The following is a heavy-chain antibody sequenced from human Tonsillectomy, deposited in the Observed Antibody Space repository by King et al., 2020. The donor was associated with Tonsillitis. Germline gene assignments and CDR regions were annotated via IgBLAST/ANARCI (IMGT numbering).Heavy chain of an antibody. CDR2: ISGGGDST. J-gene: IGHJ4*02. CDR3: AKDWNFDFWSGYYEY. V-gene: IGHV3-23*04. D-gene: IGHD3-3*01. CDR1: RFTFTSYA. Sequence: VQLVESGGGLVQPGGSLRLSCAASRFTFTSYAMSWVRQAPGKGLEGVSGISGGGDSTHYADSVKGRFTISRDNSKNTLYLQMKSLRAEDTAVYYCAKDWNFDFWSGYYEYWGQGILVTVSS.